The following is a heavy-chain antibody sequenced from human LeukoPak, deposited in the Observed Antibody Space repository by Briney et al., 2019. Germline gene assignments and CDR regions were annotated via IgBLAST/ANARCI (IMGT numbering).Heavy chain of an antibody. J-gene: IGHJ6*04. Sequence: SETLSLTCAVSGGSISSSNRWSWVRQPPGKGLEWIGEFYHSGSPNSNPPLKSRATISVDKSKNQFPLKLSSVTGAETAVYYCAQAPDGAPVYGMDGCGKGNTVTVSS. V-gene: IGHV4-4*02. CDR2: FYHSGSP. D-gene: IGHD4/OR15-4a*01. CDR3: AQAPDGAPVYGMDG. CDR1: GGSISSSNR.